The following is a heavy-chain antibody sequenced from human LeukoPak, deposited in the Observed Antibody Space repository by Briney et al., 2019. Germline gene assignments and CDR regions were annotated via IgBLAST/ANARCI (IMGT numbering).Heavy chain of an antibody. J-gene: IGHJ4*02. V-gene: IGHV4-61*01. CDR3: ARATWIQLWLEGYYFDY. D-gene: IGHD5-18*01. CDR2: IYYSGST. CDR1: GGSISSGSYY. Sequence: SQTLSLTCTVSGGSISSGSYYWSWIRQPPGKGLEWIGYIYYSGSTNHNPSLKSRVTISVDTSKNQFSLKLSSVTAADTAVYYCARATWIQLWLEGYYFDYWGQGTLVTVSS.